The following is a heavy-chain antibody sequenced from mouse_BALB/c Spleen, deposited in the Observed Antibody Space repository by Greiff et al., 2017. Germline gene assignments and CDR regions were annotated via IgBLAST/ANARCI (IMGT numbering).Heavy chain of an antibody. CDR2: ISSGGSYT. J-gene: IGHJ4*01. CDR1: GFTFSSYA. D-gene: IGHD1-2*01. CDR3: ARGGTTATSLHMDY. Sequence: EVKLVESGGGLVKPGGSLKLSCAASGFTFSSYAMSWVRQSPEKRLEWVAEISSGGSYTYYPDTVTGRFTISRDNAKNTLYLEMSSLRSEDTAMYYCARGGTTATSLHMDYWGQGTSVTVSS. V-gene: IGHV5-9-4*01.